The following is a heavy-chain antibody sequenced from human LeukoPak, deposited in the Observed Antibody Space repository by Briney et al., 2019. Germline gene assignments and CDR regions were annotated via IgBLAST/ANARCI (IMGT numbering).Heavy chain of an antibody. D-gene: IGHD2-2*01. J-gene: IGHJ6*02. V-gene: IGHV1-2*04. Sequence: GASVKVSSKASGYTFTGYYMHWVRQAPGQGLEWMGWINPNSGGTNYAQKFQGWVTMTRDTSISTAYMELSRLRSDDTAVYYCARGPIVAVPAAMNFLYYYNYGMDVWGQGTTVTLSS. CDR2: INPNSGGT. CDR3: ARGPIVAVPAAMNFLYYYNYGMDV. CDR1: GYTFTGYY.